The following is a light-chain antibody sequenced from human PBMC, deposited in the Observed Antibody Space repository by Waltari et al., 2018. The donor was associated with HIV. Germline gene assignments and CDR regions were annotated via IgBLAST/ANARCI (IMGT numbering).Light chain of an antibody. CDR2: WAS. J-gene: IGKJ2*02. CDR1: QSVLYSSNNKNY. V-gene: IGKV4-1*01. CDR3: QQYYDTPRCT. Sequence: DIVMTQSPDSLAVSLGERATINCKSSQSVLYSSNNKNYLAWYQQKPGQPPKLLIYWASTRESGVPDRFSGSGSGTDFTLTIISLQAEDVAVYYCQQYYDTPRCTFGQGTKLEIK.